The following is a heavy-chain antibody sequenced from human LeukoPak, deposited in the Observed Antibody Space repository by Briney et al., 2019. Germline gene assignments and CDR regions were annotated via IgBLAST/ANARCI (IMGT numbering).Heavy chain of an antibody. CDR1: GFTFSSYA. CDR3: AAGRLGPTWFFEL. D-gene: IGHD1-14*01. CDR2: ISGSGGST. Sequence: PGGSLRLSCAASGFTFSSYAMSWVRQAPGKGLEWVSAISGSGGSTYYADSVKGRFTISRDNSKNTLFLQMNSLRAEDTAVYYCAAGRLGPTWFFELWGRGTLVTVSS. V-gene: IGHV3-23*01. J-gene: IGHJ2*01.